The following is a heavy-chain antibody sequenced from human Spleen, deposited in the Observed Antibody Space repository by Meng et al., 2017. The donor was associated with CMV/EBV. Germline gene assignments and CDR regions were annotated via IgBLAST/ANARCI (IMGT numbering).Heavy chain of an antibody. Sequence: GESLKISCAASGFTFSSYAMSWVRQAPGKGLEWVSVIYSGGSTYYADSVKGRFTISRDNSKNTLYLQMNSLRAEDTAVYYCARGPYYYYYGMDVWGQGTTVTVSS. CDR3: ARGPYYYYYGMDV. CDR2: IYSGGST. CDR1: GFTFSSYA. J-gene: IGHJ6*02. V-gene: IGHV3-66*02.